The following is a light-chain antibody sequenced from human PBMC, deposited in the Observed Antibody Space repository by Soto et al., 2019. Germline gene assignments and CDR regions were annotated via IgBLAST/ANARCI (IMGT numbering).Light chain of an antibody. Sequence: EIVMTQSPATLSVSPGERATLSCRASQSINSNLAWYQQKPGQAPRLLIYRASTRATNIPARFSGSGSGTEFTLPISSLQSEDCAVYYCQQYGNWPRTFGQGTKVEIK. CDR2: RAS. J-gene: IGKJ1*01. CDR3: QQYGNWPRT. V-gene: IGKV3-15*01. CDR1: QSINSN.